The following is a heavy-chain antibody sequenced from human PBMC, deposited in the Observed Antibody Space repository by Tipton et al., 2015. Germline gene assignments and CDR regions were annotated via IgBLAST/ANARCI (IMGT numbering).Heavy chain of an antibody. CDR1: GYTFTSYG. Sequence: QVQLVQSGAEVKKPGASVKVSCTTSGYTFTSYGVSRVRQAPGERLDWMGWISGYNRNTHLAQKFQGRLTMTIDASTDTAYMELRNLRSDDTAVYYCARDLSLEVMAPTDYYYAMDVWGQGTTVPVSS. CDR2: ISGYNRNT. CDR3: ARDLSLEVMAPTDYYYAMDV. J-gene: IGHJ6*02. D-gene: IGHD1-1*01. V-gene: IGHV1-18*04.